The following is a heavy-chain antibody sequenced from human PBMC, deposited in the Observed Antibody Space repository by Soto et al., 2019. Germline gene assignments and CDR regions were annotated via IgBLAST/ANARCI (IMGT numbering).Heavy chain of an antibody. CDR1: GYNFTNYA. CDR3: ARGPQKPVPAPNWFDP. V-gene: IGHV1-3*01. J-gene: IGHJ5*02. Sequence: QAQLVQSGAEVTKPGASVKVSCKASGYNFTNYAIQWVRQAPGQRPEWMGWISVGTGNTKYSQKFRGRVTITRDTAASTAYMEVSSLRSEDTALYYCARGPQKPVPAPNWFDPWGQGTLVIVSS. CDR2: ISVGTGNT.